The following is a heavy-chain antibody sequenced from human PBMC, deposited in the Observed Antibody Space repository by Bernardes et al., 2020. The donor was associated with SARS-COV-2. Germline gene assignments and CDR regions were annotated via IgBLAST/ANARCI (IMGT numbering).Heavy chain of an antibody. Sequence: GSLRLSCAASGFTFRYYTMHLVRQAPGKGLEWVAVIWHDGSREYYVDSVKGRFAISRDNSNNTLYLQMNNLRVEDTALYRCATEDGEWLESWGQGALVTVSA. D-gene: IGHD4-17*01. CDR2: IWHDGSRE. J-gene: IGHJ5*01. CDR3: ATEDGEWLES. CDR1: GFTFRYYT. V-gene: IGHV3-33*01.